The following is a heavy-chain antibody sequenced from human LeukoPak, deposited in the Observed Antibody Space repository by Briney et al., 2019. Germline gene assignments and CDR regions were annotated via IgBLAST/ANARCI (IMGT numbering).Heavy chain of an antibody. D-gene: IGHD3-10*01. J-gene: IGHJ6*03. CDR3: AREGVVRGVIRGYYYYYMDV. Sequence: SETLSLTCAVYGGSFSGYYWSWIRQPPGKGLEWIGEINHSGSTNYNPSLKSRVTISVDTSKNQFSLKLSSVTAADTAVYYCAREGVVRGVIRGYYYYYMDVWGKGTTVTISS. CDR1: GGSFSGYY. V-gene: IGHV4-34*01. CDR2: INHSGST.